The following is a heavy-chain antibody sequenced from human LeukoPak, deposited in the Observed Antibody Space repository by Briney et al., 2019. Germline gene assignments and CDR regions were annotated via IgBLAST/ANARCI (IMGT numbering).Heavy chain of an antibody. J-gene: IGHJ5*02. CDR1: GGSISSSSYS. Sequence: PSETLSLTCTVSGGSISSSSYSWGWIRQPPGKGLEWIGSIYYTGSTNYNPSLKSRVTMSVDTSKNQFSLKLSSVTAADTAVYYCACSPRGGWVRNWFDPWGQGTLVTVSS. D-gene: IGHD6-19*01. CDR3: ACSPRGGWVRNWFDP. V-gene: IGHV4-39*07. CDR2: IYYTGST.